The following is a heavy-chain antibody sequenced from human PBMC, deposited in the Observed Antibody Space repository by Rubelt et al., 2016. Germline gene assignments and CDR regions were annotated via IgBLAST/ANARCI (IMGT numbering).Heavy chain of an antibody. CDR2: ISAYNGNT. V-gene: IGHV1-18*01. J-gene: IGHJ5*02. CDR3: ARGPYDILTGYPVENWFDP. D-gene: IGHD3-9*01. Sequence: WVRQAPGQGLEWMGWISAYNGNTNYAQKLQGRVTMTTDTSTSTAYMELRSLRSDDTAVYYFARGPYDILTGYPVENWFDPWGQGTLVTVSS.